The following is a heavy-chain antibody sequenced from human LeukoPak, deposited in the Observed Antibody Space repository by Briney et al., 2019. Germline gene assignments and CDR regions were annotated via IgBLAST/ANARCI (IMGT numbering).Heavy chain of an antibody. J-gene: IGHJ4*02. V-gene: IGHV1-2*02. D-gene: IGHD5-12*01. CDR3: AREMERGYDWFDY. CDR1: GYTFTGYY. CDR2: INPNSGGT. Sequence: GASVKVSCMASGYTFTGYYMHWVRQAPGQGLEWMGWINPNSGGTNYAQKFQGRVTMTRDTSISTAYMELSRLRSDDTAVYYCAREMERGYDWFDYRGQGTLVTVSS.